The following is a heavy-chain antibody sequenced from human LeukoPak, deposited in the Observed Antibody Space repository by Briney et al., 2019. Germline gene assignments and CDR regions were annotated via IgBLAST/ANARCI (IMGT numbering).Heavy chain of an antibody. J-gene: IGHJ4*02. CDR1: GYTFTSYA. Sequence: ASVKVSCKASGYTFTSYAMNWVRQAPGQGLEWMGWINTNTGNTTYAQGFTGRFVFSLDTSVSTAYLQISSLKAEDTAVYYCASPMVRGVIIPFDYWGQGTLVTVSS. V-gene: IGHV7-4-1*02. D-gene: IGHD3-10*01. CDR2: INTNTGNT. CDR3: ASPMVRGVIIPFDY.